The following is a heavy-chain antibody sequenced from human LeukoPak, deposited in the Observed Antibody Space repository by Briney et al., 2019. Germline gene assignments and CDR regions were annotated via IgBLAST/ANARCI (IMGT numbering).Heavy chain of an antibody. CDR2: IIPIFGTT. J-gene: IGHJ6*02. CDR3: AREATVYYYYGMDV. D-gene: IGHD4-17*01. V-gene: IGHV1-69*05. Sequence: ASVKVSCKASGGTFSSYAISWVRQAPGQGLEWMGGIIPIFGTTNYAQKFQGRVTITRDTSASTAYMELSSLRSEDTAVYYCAREATVYYYYGMDVWGQGTTVTVSS. CDR1: GGTFSSYA.